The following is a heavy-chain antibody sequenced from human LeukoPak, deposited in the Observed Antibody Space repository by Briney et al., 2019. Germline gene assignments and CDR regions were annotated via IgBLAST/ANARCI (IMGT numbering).Heavy chain of an antibody. Sequence: ASVKVSCRASGYTFTSYAMHWVRQAPGQRLEWMGRINAGNGNTKYSQKFQGRVTITRDTAASTAYMELSSLRSEDTAVYYCATGRYDFWSGYYKYNWFDPWGQGTLVTVSS. CDR1: GYTFTSYA. CDR3: ATGRYDFWSGYYKYNWFDP. D-gene: IGHD3-3*01. CDR2: INAGNGNT. J-gene: IGHJ5*02. V-gene: IGHV1-3*01.